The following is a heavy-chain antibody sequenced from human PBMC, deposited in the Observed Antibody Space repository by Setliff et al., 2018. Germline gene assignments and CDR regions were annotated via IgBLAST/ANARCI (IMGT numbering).Heavy chain of an antibody. V-gene: IGHV4-38-2*01. CDR1: GYSISSGYY. Sequence: PSETLSLTCAVSGYSISSGYYWGWIRQPPGKGLEWLGSVRHRGGTYYNPSLKSRVTISLDTSENQFSLKLSSVAAADTAVYYCARQICSGGDCYQTSFHYWGQGALVTVSS. CDR2: VRHRGGT. CDR3: ARQICSGGDCYQTSFHY. D-gene: IGHD2-21*02. J-gene: IGHJ4*02.